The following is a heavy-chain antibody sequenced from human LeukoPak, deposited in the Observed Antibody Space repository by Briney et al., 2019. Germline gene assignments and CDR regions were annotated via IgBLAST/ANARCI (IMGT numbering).Heavy chain of an antibody. CDR3: ARSIAARRGPFDY. J-gene: IGHJ4*02. CDR2: INPSGGST. D-gene: IGHD6-6*01. Sequence: ASVTVSCKASGYTFTSYYMHWVRQAPGQGLEWMGIINPSGGSTSYAQKFQGRVTMTRDMSTSTVYMELSSPRSEDTAVYYCARSIAARRGPFDYWGQGTLVTVSS. CDR1: GYTFTSYY. V-gene: IGHV1-46*01.